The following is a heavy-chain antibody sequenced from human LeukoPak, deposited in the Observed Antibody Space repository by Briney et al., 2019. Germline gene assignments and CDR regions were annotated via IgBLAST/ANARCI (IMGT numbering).Heavy chain of an antibody. CDR2: INPNSGGT. J-gene: IGHJ5*02. D-gene: IGHD3-10*01. CDR3: ARAVTMVRGVILYNWCDP. CDR1: GYTFTDYS. Sequence: ASVKVSCKASGYTFTDYSMHWVRQAPGQGLEWMGWINPNSGGTNYAQKFQGRVTMTRDTSISTAYMELSGLRSDDTAVYYCARAVTMVRGVILYNWCDPWGQGTLVTVSS. V-gene: IGHV1-2*02.